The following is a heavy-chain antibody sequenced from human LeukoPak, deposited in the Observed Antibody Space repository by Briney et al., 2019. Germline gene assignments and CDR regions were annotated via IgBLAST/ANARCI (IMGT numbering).Heavy chain of an antibody. J-gene: IGHJ4*02. CDR2: IYYSGST. V-gene: IGHV4-39*01. D-gene: IGHD3-22*01. CDR3: ARHKAISYSDSSVYPGFFDY. CDR1: SGSISSSSYY. Sequence: SETLSLTCTVSSGSISSSSYYWGWIRQPPGKGLEWIGSIYYSGSTYYNPSLRSPATISVDTSKKQFSLRLSSVTAADTAVYYCARHKAISYSDSSVYPGFFDYWGQGTLVTVSS.